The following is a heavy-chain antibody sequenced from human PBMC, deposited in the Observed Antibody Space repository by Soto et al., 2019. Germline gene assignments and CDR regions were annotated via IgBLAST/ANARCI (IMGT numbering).Heavy chain of an antibody. CDR2: ISGSGGST. Sequence: GGSLRLSCAASGFTFSSYAMSWVRQAPGKGLEWVSAISGSGGSTYYADSVKGRFPISRDNSKNTLYLQMNSLRAEDTAVYYCAKDPAFTLYSSSWLFGYWGQGTLVTVSS. D-gene: IGHD6-13*01. V-gene: IGHV3-23*01. CDR1: GFTFSSYA. J-gene: IGHJ4*02. CDR3: AKDPAFTLYSSSWLFGY.